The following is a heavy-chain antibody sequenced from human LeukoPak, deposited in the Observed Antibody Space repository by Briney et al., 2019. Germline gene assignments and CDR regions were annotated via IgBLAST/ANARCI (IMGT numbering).Heavy chain of an antibody. CDR2: IYYSGST. V-gene: IGHV4-31*03. CDR1: GGSISSGGYY. D-gene: IGHD3-10*01. CDR3: ARFEGNTMVRGGNWFDP. J-gene: IGHJ5*02. Sequence: SQTLSLTCTVSGGSISSGGYYWSWIRQHPGKGLEWIGYIYYSGSTYYNPSLKSRVTISVDTSKNQFSLKLSSVTAADTAVYYCARFEGNTMVRGGNWFDPWGQGTLVTVSS.